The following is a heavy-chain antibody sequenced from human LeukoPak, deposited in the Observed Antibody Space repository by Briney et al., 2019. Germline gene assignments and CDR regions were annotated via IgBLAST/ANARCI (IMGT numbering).Heavy chain of an antibody. Sequence: GASVKVSCKASGYTFTGYYMHWVRQAPGQGLEGMGWINPNSGGTKYAQKFQGRVTMTTDTSISTAYMELSGLRSDDMAVYYCARGFVYCGGDCYQSERAFDIWGQGTMVSVSS. V-gene: IGHV1-2*02. CDR2: INPNSGGT. CDR3: ARGFVYCGGDCYQSERAFDI. D-gene: IGHD2-21*01. J-gene: IGHJ3*02. CDR1: GYTFTGYY.